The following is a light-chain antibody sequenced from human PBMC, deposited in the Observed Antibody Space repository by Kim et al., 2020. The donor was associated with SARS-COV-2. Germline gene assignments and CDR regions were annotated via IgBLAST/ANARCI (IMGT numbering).Light chain of an antibody. CDR1: KLGDKY. CDR2: QDS. V-gene: IGLV3-1*01. CDR3: QAWDSSTPGV. J-gene: IGLJ3*02. Sequence: SYELTQPPSVSVSPGQIASITCSGDKLGDKYACWYQQKPGQSPVLVIYQDSKRPSGIPERFSGSNSGNTATLTISGTQAMDEADYYCQAWDSSTPGVFGG.